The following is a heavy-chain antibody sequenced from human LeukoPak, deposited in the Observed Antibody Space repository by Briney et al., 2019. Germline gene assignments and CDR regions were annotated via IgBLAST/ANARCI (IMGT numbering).Heavy chain of an antibody. J-gene: IGHJ4*02. CDR1: GFTVSSNS. CDR2: IYSDNT. CDR3: AKDPIDWGTIYFDY. Sequence: GGSLRLSCTVSGFTVSSNSMSWVRQAPGKGLEWVSFIYSDNTHYSDSVKGRFTISRDNSKNTLYLQMNSLRAEDTAVYYCAKDPIDWGTIYFDYWGQGTLVTVSS. D-gene: IGHD3-9*01. V-gene: IGHV3-53*01.